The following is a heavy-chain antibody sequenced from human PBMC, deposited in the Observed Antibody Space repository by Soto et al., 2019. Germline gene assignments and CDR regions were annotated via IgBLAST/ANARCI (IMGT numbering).Heavy chain of an antibody. V-gene: IGHV6-1*01. D-gene: IGHD2-2*01. CDR2: TYYRSKWYN. CDR3: ARDSTERYCSSTSCAGGYYYYGMDV. Sequence: QTLSLTCAISGDSVSSNSAAWNWIRQSPSRGLEWLGRTYYRSKWYNDYAVSVKSRITINPDTSKNQFSLQLNSVTPEDTAVYYCARDSTERYCSSTSCAGGYYYYGMDV. CDR1: GDSVSSNSAA. J-gene: IGHJ6*01.